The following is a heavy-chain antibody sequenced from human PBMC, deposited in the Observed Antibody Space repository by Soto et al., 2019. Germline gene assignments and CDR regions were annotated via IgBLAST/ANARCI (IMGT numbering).Heavy chain of an antibody. CDR3: ASGMDGDGCYFAVFAY. D-gene: IGHD2-2*01. Sequence: QVQLVQSGAEVKKPGSSVKVSCKASGGTFSSYAISWVRQAPGQGLEWMGGIIPIFGTTHYAQKFQGRVTLTAAVPTGTAYMALSTLRSEAPAVYFCASGMDGDGCYFAVFAYWGPGALVTVSS. CDR1: GGTFSSYA. J-gene: IGHJ4*02. V-gene: IGHV1-69*12. CDR2: IIPIFGTT.